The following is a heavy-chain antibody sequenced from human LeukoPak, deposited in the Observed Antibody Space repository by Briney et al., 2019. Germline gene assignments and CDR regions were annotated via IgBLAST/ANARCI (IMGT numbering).Heavy chain of an antibody. CDR3: ATSTVAKYDY. V-gene: IGHV3-23*01. D-gene: IGHD4-11*01. J-gene: IGHJ4*02. CDR2: ISGSDGST. CDR1: GFTFSNYA. Sequence: PGGSLRLSCAASGFTFSNYAMSWVRQAPGKGLEWVSSISGSDGSTFYADSVKGRFTISRDNSKNTLYLQMNSLRAEDTALYYCATSTVAKYDYWGQGTLVAVSS.